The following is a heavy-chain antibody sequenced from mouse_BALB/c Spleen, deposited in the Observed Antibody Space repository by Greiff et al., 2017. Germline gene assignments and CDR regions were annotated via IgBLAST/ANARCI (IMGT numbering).Heavy chain of an antibody. CDR2: IYPGDGDT. CDR1: GYAFSSSW. J-gene: IGHJ4*01. CDR3: ARGGLSMDY. D-gene: IGHD1-1*02. Sequence: QVQLQQSGPELVKPGASVKISCKASGYAFSSSWMNWVKQRPGQGLEWIGRIYPGDGDTNYNGKFKGNATLTADKSSSTAYMQLSSLTSVDSAVYFCARGGLSMDYWGQGTSVTVSS. V-gene: IGHV1-82*01.